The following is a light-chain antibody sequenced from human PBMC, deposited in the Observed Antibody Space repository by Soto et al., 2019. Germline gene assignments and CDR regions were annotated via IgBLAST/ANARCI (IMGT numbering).Light chain of an antibody. CDR1: SSDVGGYNF. Sequence: QSALTQPASVSGSPGQSITISCTGTSSDVGGYNFVSWYQQHPGRAPKLLIYEVSRRPSGVSNRFSGSKSGDTASLTISGLQAEDEADYYCYSYRGSSNVFGTGTKVTVL. CDR2: EVS. V-gene: IGLV2-14*01. CDR3: YSYRGSSNV. J-gene: IGLJ1*01.